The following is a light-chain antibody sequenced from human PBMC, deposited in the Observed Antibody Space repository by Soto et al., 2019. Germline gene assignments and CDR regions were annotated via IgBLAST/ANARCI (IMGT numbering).Light chain of an antibody. J-gene: IGKJ1*01. CDR3: QHYNDWRWT. Sequence: EIVMTQSPATLSVSPGEGATLSCRASQSISSKLAWYQQNPGQAPRLLIYGASTRATGVPARFSGSGSGTEFTLTISSLQSEDLAVYYCQHYNDWRWTFGQGTKVEIK. V-gene: IGKV3-15*01. CDR2: GAS. CDR1: QSISSK.